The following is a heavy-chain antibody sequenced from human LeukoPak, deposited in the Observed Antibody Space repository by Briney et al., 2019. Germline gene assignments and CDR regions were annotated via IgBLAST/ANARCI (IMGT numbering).Heavy chain of an antibody. Sequence: SETLSLTCAVSGGSISSGGYSWSWIRQPPGKGLEWIGYIYYSGSTYYNPSLKSRVTISVDTSKNQFSLKLSSVTAADTAVYYCARATTDAFDIWGQGTMVTVSS. CDR1: GGSISSGGYS. CDR3: ARATTDAFDI. CDR2: IYYSGST. J-gene: IGHJ3*02. V-gene: IGHV4-30-4*07. D-gene: IGHD1-1*01.